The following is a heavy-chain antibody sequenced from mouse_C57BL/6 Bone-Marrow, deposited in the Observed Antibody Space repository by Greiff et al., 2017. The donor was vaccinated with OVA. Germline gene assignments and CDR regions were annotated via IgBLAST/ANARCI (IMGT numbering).Heavy chain of an antibody. V-gene: IGHV1-81*01. CDR3: ARRGSDYAMDY. J-gene: IGHJ4*01. Sequence: VQLQQSGAELARPGASVKLSCTASGYTFTSYGISWVKQRTGQGLEWIGEIYPRRGNTYYNAKFKGKATLTADKSTSPAYMELRSLTSEDAEDYVCARRGSDYAMDYWGQGTSVTVSS. CDR2: IYPRRGNT. CDR1: GYTFTSYG.